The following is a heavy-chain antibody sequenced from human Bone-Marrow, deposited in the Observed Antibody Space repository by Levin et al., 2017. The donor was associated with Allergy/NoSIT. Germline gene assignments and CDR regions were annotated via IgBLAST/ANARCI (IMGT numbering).Heavy chain of an antibody. Sequence: AGGSLRLSCTASGFTFSSHRMNWVRQAPGKGLEWVSSISSSSSDIYYADSVKGRFTISRDNAKNSLYLQMNSLRVEDTAVYYCARDLVVPGARIPFESWGQGTLVTVSS. CDR1: GFTFSSHR. CDR3: ARDLVVPGARIPFES. CDR2: ISSSSSDI. V-gene: IGHV3-21*01. D-gene: IGHD2-2*01. J-gene: IGHJ4*02.